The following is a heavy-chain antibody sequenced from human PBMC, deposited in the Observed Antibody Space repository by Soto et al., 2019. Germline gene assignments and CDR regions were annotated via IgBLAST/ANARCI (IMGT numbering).Heavy chain of an antibody. V-gene: IGHV3-21*01. CDR3: ARGNAYNSFDY. D-gene: IGHD1-1*01. J-gene: IGHJ4*02. CDR1: GFTFSDYS. Sequence: PGGSLRLSCATSGFTFSDYSMNWVRQAPGKGLEWVSSIDLSSTYIYYADSVKGRFIISRDYAKNSLSLQVTSLRAEDTAVYYCARGNAYNSFDYCGQGTLVTVSS. CDR2: IDLSSTYI.